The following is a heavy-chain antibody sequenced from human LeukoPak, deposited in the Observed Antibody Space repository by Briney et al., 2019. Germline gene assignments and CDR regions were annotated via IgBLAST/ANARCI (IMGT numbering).Heavy chain of an antibody. CDR1: GFTFNNYW. Sequence: GGSRRLSCAASGFTFNNYWMNWVRQAPGKGLEWVANISGDGSEKHSVDSVKGRFTNPRDNAKNSLYLQMNSLRGEDTAVYYCARKGAIYCNDGCFHDAFDIWGQGTTVTVSS. V-gene: IGHV3-7*01. D-gene: IGHD2/OR15-2a*01. CDR2: ISGDGSEK. CDR3: ARKGAIYCNDGCFHDAFDI. J-gene: IGHJ3*02.